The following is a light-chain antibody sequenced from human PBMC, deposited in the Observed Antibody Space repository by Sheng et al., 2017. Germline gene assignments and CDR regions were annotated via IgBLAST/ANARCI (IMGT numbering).Light chain of an antibody. CDR3: SSYTGSSTLVV. V-gene: IGLV2-14*01. CDR2: EVY. Sequence: QSALTQPPSASGSPGQSVTISCTGTSSDVGGFNYVSWYQQHPGKAPKLLIYEVYKRPSGVSNRFSGSKSGNTASLTISGLQAEDEADYYCSSYTGSSTLVVFGGGTKLTVL. J-gene: IGLJ2*01. CDR1: SSDVGGFNY.